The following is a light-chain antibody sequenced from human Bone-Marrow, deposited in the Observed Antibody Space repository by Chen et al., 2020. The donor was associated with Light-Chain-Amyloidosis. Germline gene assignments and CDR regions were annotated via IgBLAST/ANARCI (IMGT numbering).Light chain of an antibody. V-gene: IGKV3-20*01. Sequence: EIVLTQSPGTLSLSPGEGANLSCRASQTISSNYLTWYQQKFGQAPRLLIYGSSSRATGIPDRFTGRGSGTYFTLTINRLEPEDFAMYYCQQYGTSPLTVGGGTKVEIK. CDR1: QTISSNY. J-gene: IGKJ4*01. CDR3: QQYGTSPLT. CDR2: GSS.